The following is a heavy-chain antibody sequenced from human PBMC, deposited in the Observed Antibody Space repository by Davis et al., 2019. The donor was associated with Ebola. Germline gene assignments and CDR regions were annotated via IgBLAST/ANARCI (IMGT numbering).Heavy chain of an antibody. CDR1: GFTFSSYW. CDR2: IKQDGSEK. Sequence: PGGSLRLSCAASGFTFSSYWMSWVRQAPGKGLEWVANIKQDGSEKYYVDSVKGRFTISRDNAKNSLYLQMNSLRAEDTAVYYCARKRWLQSYYFDYWGQGTLVTVSS. D-gene: IGHD5-24*01. V-gene: IGHV3-7*03. J-gene: IGHJ4*02. CDR3: ARKRWLQSYYFDY.